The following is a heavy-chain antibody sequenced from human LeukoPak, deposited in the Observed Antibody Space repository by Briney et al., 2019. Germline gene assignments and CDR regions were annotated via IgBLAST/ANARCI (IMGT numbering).Heavy chain of an antibody. D-gene: IGHD2/OR15-2a*01. CDR3: ARGEYGLFDY. J-gene: IGHJ4*02. Sequence: PSETLSLTRTVSGGSISGGSYYWSWIRQPPGKGLEWIGYIYYSGSTKYNLSLKSRVTISVDTSKNQLSLKLSSVTAADTAVYYCARGEYGLFDYWGQGTLVTVSS. CDR2: IYYSGST. V-gene: IGHV4-61*01. CDR1: GGSISGGSYY.